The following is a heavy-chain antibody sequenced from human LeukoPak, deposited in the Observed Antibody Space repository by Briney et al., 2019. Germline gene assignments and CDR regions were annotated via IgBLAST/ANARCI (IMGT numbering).Heavy chain of an antibody. V-gene: IGHV4-39*02. CDR3: AREAVGIVVVDRTIDY. CDR2: IYDSGST. D-gene: IGHD3-22*01. CDR1: GGSIRSSYYY. J-gene: IGHJ4*02. Sequence: SETLSLTCTVSGGSIRSSYYYWGWIRQPPGKGLEWIGSIYDSGSTYYNPSLKSRVTISVDTSKNQFSLKLNSVTAADTAVYYCAREAVGIVVVDRTIDYWGQGTLVTVSS.